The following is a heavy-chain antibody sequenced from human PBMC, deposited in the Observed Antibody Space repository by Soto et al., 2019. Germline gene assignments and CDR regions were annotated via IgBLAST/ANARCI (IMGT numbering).Heavy chain of an antibody. CDR3: AGGSGYYRTYYYGMDV. Sequence: GASVKFSCKASGYTFTSYAMHWVRQAPGQRLEWMGWINAGNGNTKYSQKFQGRVTITRDTSASTAYMELSSLRSEDTAVYYCAGGSGYYRTYYYGMDVWGQGTTVTVSS. D-gene: IGHD3-22*01. CDR2: INAGNGNT. V-gene: IGHV1-3*01. CDR1: GYTFTSYA. J-gene: IGHJ6*02.